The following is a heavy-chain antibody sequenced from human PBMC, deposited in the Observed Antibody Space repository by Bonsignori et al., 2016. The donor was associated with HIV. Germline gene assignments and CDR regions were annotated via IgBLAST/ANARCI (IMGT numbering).Heavy chain of an antibody. CDR2: IYSGGSST. V-gene: IGHV3-23*03. CDR3: ARGPHYDFWSGYSYFDY. J-gene: IGHJ4*02. D-gene: IGHD3-3*01. Sequence: WIRQPPGKGLEWVSVIYSGGSSTYYADSVKGRFTISRDNSKNSLYLQMNSLRAEDTAVYYCARGPHYDFWSGYSYFDYWDQGTLVTVSS.